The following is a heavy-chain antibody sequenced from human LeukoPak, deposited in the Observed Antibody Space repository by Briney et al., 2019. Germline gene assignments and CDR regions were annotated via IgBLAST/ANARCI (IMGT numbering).Heavy chain of an antibody. D-gene: IGHD3-3*01. CDR1: GFTFITAW. J-gene: IGHJ5*02. V-gene: IGHV3-15*01. CDR2: IKGKNDGGTA. CDR3: ARDGMSITIFEGVNWFDP. Sequence: GGSLRLSCAGSGFTFITAWMSWVRQAPGKGLEWVGRIKGKNDGGTADYAAPVKGRFTISRDDSKNMLYLQINSLRTEDTAVYYCARDGMSITIFEGVNWFDPWGQGTLVTVSS.